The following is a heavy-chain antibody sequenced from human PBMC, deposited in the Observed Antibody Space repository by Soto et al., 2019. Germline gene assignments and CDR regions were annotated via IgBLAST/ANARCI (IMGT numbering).Heavy chain of an antibody. CDR3: ARDLTGGNSDYNWFDP. CDR1: GFTFSSYA. CDR2: ISYDGSNK. J-gene: IGHJ5*02. D-gene: IGHD2-21*02. V-gene: IGHV3-30-3*01. Sequence: GGSLRLSCAASGFTFSSYAMHWVRQAPGKGLEWVAVISYDGSNKYYADSVKGRFTISRDNSKNTLYLQMNSLRAEDTAVYYCARDLTGGNSDYNWFDPWGQGTLVTVSS.